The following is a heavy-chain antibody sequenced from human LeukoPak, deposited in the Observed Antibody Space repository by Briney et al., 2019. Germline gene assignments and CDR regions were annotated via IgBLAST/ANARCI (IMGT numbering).Heavy chain of an antibody. D-gene: IGHD1-26*01. CDR2: INPNSGGT. CDR3: ASGGFSGSYYPGAFDI. CDR1: GYTFTGYY. V-gene: IGHV1-2*02. Sequence: GASVKVSCKASGYTFTGYYMHWVRQAPGQGLEWMGWINPNSGGTNYAQKFQGRVTMTRDTSISTAYMELSRLRSDDTAVYYCASGGFSGSYYPGAFDIWGQGTMVTVSS. J-gene: IGHJ3*02.